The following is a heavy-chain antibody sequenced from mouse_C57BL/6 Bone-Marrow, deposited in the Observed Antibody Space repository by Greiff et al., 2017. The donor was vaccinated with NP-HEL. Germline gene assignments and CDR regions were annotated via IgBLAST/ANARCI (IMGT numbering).Heavy chain of an antibody. CDR3: RVYDYGFPYYFDY. V-gene: IGHV1-18*01. Sequence: EVQLQQSGPELVKPGASVKIPCKASGYTFTDYNMDWVKQSHGKSLEWIGDINPNNGGTIYNQKFKGKATLTVDKSSITAYMELRSLTSEDTAVYYCRVYDYGFPYYFDYWGQGTTLTVSS. CDR1: GYTFTDYN. CDR2: INPNNGGT. D-gene: IGHD2-4*01. J-gene: IGHJ2*01.